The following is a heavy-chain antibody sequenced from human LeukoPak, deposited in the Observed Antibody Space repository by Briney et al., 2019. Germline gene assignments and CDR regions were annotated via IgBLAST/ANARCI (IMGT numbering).Heavy chain of an antibody. CDR3: ARDGFLNGRWFYGMDV. CDR1: GGSINNYY. CDR2: IYYTGST. D-gene: IGHD3-9*01. Sequence: PSETLSLTCTVSGGSINNYYWSWVRQPPGAGLEWLAYIYYTGSTNYNPSLKTRLTISVDTSKNQFSLRLNSVTAADTAVYYCARDGFLNGRWFYGMDVWGQGTTVTVSS. J-gene: IGHJ6*02. V-gene: IGHV4-59*12.